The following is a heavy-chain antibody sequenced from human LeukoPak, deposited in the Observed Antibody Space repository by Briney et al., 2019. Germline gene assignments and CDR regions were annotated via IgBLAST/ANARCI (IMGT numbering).Heavy chain of an antibody. Sequence: NPSETLSLTCTVSGGSISSSSYYWGWIRQPPGKGLEWIGSIYYSGSTYYNPSLKSRVTISVDTSKNQFSLKLSSVTAADTAVYHCAATMIVVAGYFDLWGRGTLVTVSS. J-gene: IGHJ2*01. CDR2: IYYSGST. CDR1: GGSISSSSYY. V-gene: IGHV4-39*01. D-gene: IGHD3-22*01. CDR3: AATMIVVAGYFDL.